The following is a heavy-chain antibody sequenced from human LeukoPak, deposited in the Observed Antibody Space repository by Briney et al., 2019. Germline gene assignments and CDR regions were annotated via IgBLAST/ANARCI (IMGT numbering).Heavy chain of an antibody. CDR2: IYTSGST. Sequence: SETLSLTCTVSGGSISSYYWSWIRQPAGKGLEWIGRIYTSGSTNYNPSLKSRVTMPVDTSKNQFSLKLSSVTAADTAVYYCARVYVHYDFWSGYLNWFDPWGQGTLVTVSS. J-gene: IGHJ5*02. CDR1: GGSISSYY. CDR3: ARVYVHYDFWSGYLNWFDP. V-gene: IGHV4-4*07. D-gene: IGHD3-3*01.